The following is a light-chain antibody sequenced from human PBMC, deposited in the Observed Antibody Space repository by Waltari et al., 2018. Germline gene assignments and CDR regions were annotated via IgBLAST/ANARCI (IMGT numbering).Light chain of an antibody. CDR1: QDNSNY. CDR2: DAS. J-gene: IGKJ5*01. V-gene: IGKV1-33*01. CDR3: QQYDNLPIT. Sequence: DIQMTQSPSSLSASVGDRVTITCQASQDNSNYLNWYQQKPGKATKLLIYDASNLETGVPSRFSGSGSATDYPFSISSLQPEDIATYYCQQYDNLPITFGQGTRLEIK.